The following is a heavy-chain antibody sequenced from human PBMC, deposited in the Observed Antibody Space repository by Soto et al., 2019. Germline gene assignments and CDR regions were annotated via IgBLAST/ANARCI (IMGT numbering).Heavy chain of an antibody. CDR3: ARLPWADYGGIFDP. CDR1: GGSISNYY. D-gene: IGHD4-17*01. J-gene: IGHJ5*02. Sequence: SETLSLTCTVSGGSISNYYWSWIRHPPGKKLELIGYIYYSWSTNYNPSLKSRVTISVVMSKNQFSLKLYSVTTADTAMYYCARLPWADYGGIFDPWGQGTLVTVSS. V-gene: IGHV4-59*01. CDR2: IYYSWST.